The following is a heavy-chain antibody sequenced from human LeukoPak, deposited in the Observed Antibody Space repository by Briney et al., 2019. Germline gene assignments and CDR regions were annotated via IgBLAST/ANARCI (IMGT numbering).Heavy chain of an antibody. CDR2: ISGSGGNT. Sequence: GGSLRLSCAASGFTFSSYAMSWVRQAPGKGLEWVSGISGSGGNTYYADSVKGRFTISRDNSNNTLYLQMNSLRADDTAVYYCAKQMSTVTFTPFDYWGQGTLVTVSS. CDR3: AKQMSTVTFTPFDY. V-gene: IGHV3-23*01. D-gene: IGHD3-16*01. CDR1: GFTFSSYA. J-gene: IGHJ4*02.